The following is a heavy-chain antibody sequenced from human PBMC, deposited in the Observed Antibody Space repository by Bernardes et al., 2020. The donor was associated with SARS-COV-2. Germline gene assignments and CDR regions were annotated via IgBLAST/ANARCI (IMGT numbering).Heavy chain of an antibody. V-gene: IGHV3-23*01. CDR1: ELPFSDYT. D-gene: IGHD2-15*01. CDR2: IDRLSGNI. Sequence: GGSLRLSCTASELPFSDYTMLWVRQAPGEGLQWVSVIDRLSGNIHYADSVKGRFTISRDNSRNTLYLHMNALRVDDTAVYFCATYSQTGAGRDYWGQGTMVTVSS. J-gene: IGHJ4*02. CDR3: ATYSQTGAGRDY.